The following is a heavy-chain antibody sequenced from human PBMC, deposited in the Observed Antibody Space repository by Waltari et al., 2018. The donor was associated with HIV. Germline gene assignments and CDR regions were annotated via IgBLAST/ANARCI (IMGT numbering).Heavy chain of an antibody. CDR2: MNPDSGNT. J-gene: IGHJ6*02. D-gene: IGHD6-13*01. V-gene: IGHV1-8*01. CDR3: ARRASSWYENRENYFYGMDV. CDR1: GSTFTSYD. Sequence: QVQLVQSGAEVKKPGASVKVSCRAFGSTFTSYDLNWVRQAMGQGLEWMGRMNPDSGNTGDAKEFQDRVTMTRKTSRTTAYMELSGLRSEDTAVYYCARRASSWYENRENYFYGMDVWGQGTTVTVSS.